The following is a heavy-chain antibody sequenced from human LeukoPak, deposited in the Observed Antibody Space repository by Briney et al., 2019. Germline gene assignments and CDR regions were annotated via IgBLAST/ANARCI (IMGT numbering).Heavy chain of an antibody. CDR3: ARSYESSGYHDAFDI. Sequence: SSETLSLTCAVPRGSISSYTWSWIRQPAGKGLEWVGRIYSSGSTNYNPSLKSRVTLSVDTSKNQFSLKLSSVTAADTAVYCCARSYESSGYHDAFDIWGLGTLVTVSS. J-gene: IGHJ3*02. CDR2: IYSSGST. V-gene: IGHV4-4*07. D-gene: IGHD3-22*01. CDR1: RGSISSYT.